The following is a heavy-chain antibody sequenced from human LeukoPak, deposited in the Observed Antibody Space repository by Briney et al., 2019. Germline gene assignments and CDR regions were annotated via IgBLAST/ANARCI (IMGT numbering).Heavy chain of an antibody. Sequence: GGSLRLSCAASGFPFSAYWVHWVRQAPGKGLVWVSRINTDGTYTSYADSVKGRFTISRDNSKNTLYLQMNSLRAEDTAVYYCARDRIAVAEGDYYYGMDVWGQGTTVTVSS. D-gene: IGHD6-19*01. V-gene: IGHV3-74*01. CDR3: ARDRIAVAEGDYYYGMDV. CDR1: GFPFSAYW. CDR2: INTDGTYT. J-gene: IGHJ6*02.